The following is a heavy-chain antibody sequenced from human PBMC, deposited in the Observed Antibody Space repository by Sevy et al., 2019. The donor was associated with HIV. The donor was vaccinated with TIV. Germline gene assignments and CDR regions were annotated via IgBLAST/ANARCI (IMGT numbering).Heavy chain of an antibody. J-gene: IGHJ4*02. V-gene: IGHV4-34*01. CDR1: GGSFSGYF. CDR3: ARGRQAYVVVVPSTVPFDY. D-gene: IGHD2-2*01. CDR2: INHGGTL. Sequence: SETLSLTCAVYGGSFSGYFWNWIRQSPGKGLEWIGEINHGGTLKYNPSLKSRVTISVDASKNQLSLHLRSVTAADTAVYYCARGRQAYVVVVPSTVPFDYWGQGTLVTVSS.